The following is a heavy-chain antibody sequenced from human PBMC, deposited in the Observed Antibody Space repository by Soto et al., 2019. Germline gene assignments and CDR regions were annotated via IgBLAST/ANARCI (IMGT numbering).Heavy chain of an antibody. V-gene: IGHV4-4*02. CDR2: IYHSGST. J-gene: IGHJ6*02. Sequence: SETLSLTCAVSGGSISSSNWWSWVRQPPGKGLEWIGEIYHSGSTNYNPSLKSRVTISVDKSKNQFSLKLSSVTAADTAVYYCARESSYYYGSGDYYYGMDVWGQGTTVTVSS. D-gene: IGHD3-10*01. CDR3: ARESSYYYGSGDYYYGMDV. CDR1: GGSISSSNW.